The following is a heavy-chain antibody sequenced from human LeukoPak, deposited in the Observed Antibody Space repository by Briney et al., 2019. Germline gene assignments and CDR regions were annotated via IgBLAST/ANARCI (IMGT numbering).Heavy chain of an antibody. J-gene: IGHJ4*02. CDR3: ARNPGSRPLDY. V-gene: IGHV4-39*07. CDR2: MYHGGRT. CDR1: GGSISSSSYY. Sequence: PSETLSLTCTVSGGSISSSSYYWGWIRQPPGKGLEWIGSMYHGGRTYYNPSLKSRVTISVDTSKNQFSLKLSSVTAADTAVYYCARNPGSRPLDYWGQGTLVTVSS.